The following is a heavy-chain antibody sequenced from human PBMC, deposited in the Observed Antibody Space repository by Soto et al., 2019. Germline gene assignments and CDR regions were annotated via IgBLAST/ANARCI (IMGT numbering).Heavy chain of an antibody. J-gene: IGHJ4*02. V-gene: IGHV5-10-1*01. D-gene: IGHD5-12*01. CDR3: ARLSGYDPHFGY. CDR1: GYRFTSYW. Sequence: GESLKISCKGSGYRFTSYWISWVRQMPGKGLEWMGRIDPSDSYTNYSPSFQGHVTISADKSISTAYLQWSSLEASDTAMYYCARLSGYDPHFGYWGQGTLVTVSS. CDR2: IDPSDSYT.